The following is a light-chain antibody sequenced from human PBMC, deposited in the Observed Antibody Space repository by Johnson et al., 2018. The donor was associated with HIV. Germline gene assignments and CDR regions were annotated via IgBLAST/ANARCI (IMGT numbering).Light chain of an antibody. CDR2: DNN. V-gene: IGLV1-51*01. Sequence: QSVLTQPPSVSAAPGQKVTISCSGSSSNIGDNYVSWYQQLPGTAPKLLIYDNNKRPSGIPDRFSGSKSSTSATLGITGLQTGDKADYYCGTWDNSLSAYFFGTVTTLTVV. CDR3: GTWDNSLSAYF. CDR1: SSNIGDNY. J-gene: IGLJ1*01.